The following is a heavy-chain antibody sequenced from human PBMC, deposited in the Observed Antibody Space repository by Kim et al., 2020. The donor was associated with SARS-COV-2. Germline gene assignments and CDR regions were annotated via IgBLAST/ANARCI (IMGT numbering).Heavy chain of an antibody. D-gene: IGHD2-15*01. CDR2: IYYSGST. V-gene: IGHV4-39*01. J-gene: IGHJ4*02. CDR1: GGSISSSSYY. Sequence: SETLSLTCTVSGGSISSSSYYWGWIRQPPGKGLEWIGSIYYSGSTYYNPSLKSRVTISVDTSKNQFSLKLSSVTAADTAVYYCARNCVGRYCRVRGGIDYWGQGTLVTVSS. CDR3: ARNCVGRYCRVRGGIDY.